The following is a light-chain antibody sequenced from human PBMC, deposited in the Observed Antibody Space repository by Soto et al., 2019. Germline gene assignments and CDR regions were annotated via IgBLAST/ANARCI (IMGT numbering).Light chain of an antibody. Sequence: DIHMTQSHSTLSSSVGDRVTITGRASQSISSWLAWYQQKPGKAPKILIYDDSSLESGVPSRFSGSGSGTDLNLTITSLQPDDFATYYCQKYNSYPWTCGQGTQVDIK. V-gene: IGKV1-5*01. CDR3: QKYNSYPWT. J-gene: IGKJ1*01. CDR2: DDS. CDR1: QSISSW.